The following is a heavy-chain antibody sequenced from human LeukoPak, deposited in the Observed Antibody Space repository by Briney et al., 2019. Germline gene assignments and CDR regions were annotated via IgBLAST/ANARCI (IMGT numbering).Heavy chain of an antibody. CDR2: ISAYNGNT. J-gene: IGHJ4*02. CDR3: AKDYYDSSGYGY. CDR1: VYTFTIYG. Sequence: GASVKVSCKSSVYTFTIYGISWVRQAPGQGLEWMGWISAYNGNTNYAQKLQGRVTMTTDTSTSTAYMELRSLRSDDTAVYYCAKDYYDSSGYGYWGQGTLVTVSS. D-gene: IGHD3-22*01. V-gene: IGHV1-18*01.